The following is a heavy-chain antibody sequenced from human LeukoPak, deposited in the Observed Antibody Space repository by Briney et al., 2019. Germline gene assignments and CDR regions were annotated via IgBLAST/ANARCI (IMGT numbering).Heavy chain of an antibody. Sequence: PGRSLRLSCAASGFTFSSYAMHWVRQAPGKGLEWVAVTSYDGSNKYYADSVEGRFTISRDNSKNTLYLQMNSLRAEDTAVYYCARNGIYQLHWVWFDPWGQGTLVTVSS. CDR1: GFTFSSYA. V-gene: IGHV3-30-3*01. J-gene: IGHJ5*02. CDR2: TSYDGSNK. CDR3: ARNGIYQLHWVWFDP. D-gene: IGHD2-2*01.